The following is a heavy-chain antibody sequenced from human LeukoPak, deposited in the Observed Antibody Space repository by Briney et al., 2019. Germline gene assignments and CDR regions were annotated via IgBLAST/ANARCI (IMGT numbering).Heavy chain of an antibody. Sequence: PGGSLRLSCAASGFTFSRYWMHWVRQAPGKGLVWVAVISYDGSNKYYADSVKGRFTISRDNSKNTLYLQMNSLRAEDTAVYYCARGETYYYDRTGIRGDYFDCWGQGTLVTVSS. CDR3: ARGETYYYDRTGIRGDYFDC. J-gene: IGHJ4*02. CDR2: ISYDGSNK. V-gene: IGHV3-30*03. CDR1: GFTFSRYW. D-gene: IGHD3-22*01.